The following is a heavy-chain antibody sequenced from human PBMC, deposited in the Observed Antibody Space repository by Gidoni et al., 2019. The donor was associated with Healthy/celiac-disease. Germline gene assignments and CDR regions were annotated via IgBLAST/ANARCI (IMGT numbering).Heavy chain of an antibody. CDR2: RSYEGRNK. CDR1: GFTFSSYA. V-gene: IGHV3-30*04. Sequence: QVQLVESGGGVVQPGRSLRLSCAASGFTFSSYAMHWVRQAPGQGLEWWAVRSYEGRNKYYADSVKGRFTIARDNSKNTLYLQMNSLRAEDTAVYYCARTHYGAFDYWGQGTLVTVSS. J-gene: IGHJ4*02. CDR3: ARTHYGAFDY. D-gene: IGHD3-10*01.